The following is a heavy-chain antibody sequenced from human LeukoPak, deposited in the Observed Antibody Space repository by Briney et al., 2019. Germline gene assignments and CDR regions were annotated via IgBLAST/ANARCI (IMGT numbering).Heavy chain of an antibody. CDR1: GFTFSSYA. J-gene: IGHJ4*02. D-gene: IGHD6-13*01. Sequence: GGSLRLSCAASGFTFSSYAMSWVRQAPGKGLEWVSAISGSGGSTYYADSVKGRFTISRDNSKNTLYLQMNSLGAEDTAVYYCAKVEQQLYYFDYWGQGTLVTVSS. CDR2: ISGSGGST. V-gene: IGHV3-23*01. CDR3: AKVEQQLYYFDY.